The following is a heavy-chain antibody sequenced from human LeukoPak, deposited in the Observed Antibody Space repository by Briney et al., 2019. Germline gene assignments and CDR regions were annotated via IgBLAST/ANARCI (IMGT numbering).Heavy chain of an antibody. J-gene: IGHJ4*02. D-gene: IGHD3-3*01. CDR2: IWYDGSNK. Sequence: GGSLRLSCAASGFIFSSYGMHWVRQAPGKGLEWVAVIWYDGSNKYYADSVKGRFTISRDNSKNTLYLQMNSLRAEDTAVYYCARDSGDYDFWSGYSAHFDYWGQGTLVTVSS. CDR1: GFIFSSYG. CDR3: ARDSGDYDFWSGYSAHFDY. V-gene: IGHV3-33*01.